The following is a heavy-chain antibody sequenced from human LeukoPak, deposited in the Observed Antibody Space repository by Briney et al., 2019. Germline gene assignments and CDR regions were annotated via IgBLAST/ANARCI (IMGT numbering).Heavy chain of an antibody. J-gene: IGHJ3*01. CDR3: VRPDRIFGVPAAFDA. V-gene: IGHV1-69*01. Sequence: SVKVSCKASGGSFSDYPINWVRQAPGQGLEWLGGIIPKYSASNYAQAFHARVTITADESTNTVYMEMSGLRPDDTAVYYCVRPDRIFGVPAAFDAWGQGTLVAVSS. D-gene: IGHD3-3*02. CDR2: IIPKYSAS. CDR1: GGSFSDYP.